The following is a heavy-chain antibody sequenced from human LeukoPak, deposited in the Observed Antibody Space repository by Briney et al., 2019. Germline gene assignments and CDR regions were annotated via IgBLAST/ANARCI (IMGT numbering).Heavy chain of an antibody. CDR2: ISYDGSSK. D-gene: IGHD2-15*01. CDR1: GFTFSSYG. J-gene: IGHJ4*02. Sequence: GGSLRLSCAASGFTFSSYGMHWVRQAPGKGLEWVAVISYDGSSKYYADSVKGRFTISRDNSKNPLYLQMNSLRAEDTAVYYCAKEVGEWWDTGYIDYWGQGTLVTVSS. CDR3: AKEVGEWWDTGYIDY. V-gene: IGHV3-30*18.